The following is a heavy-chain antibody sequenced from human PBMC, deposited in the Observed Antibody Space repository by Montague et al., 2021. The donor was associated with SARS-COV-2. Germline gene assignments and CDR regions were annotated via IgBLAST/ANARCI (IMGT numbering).Heavy chain of an antibody. CDR3: ATVGALAGNSFDF. V-gene: IGHV4-59*02. Sequence: SETLSLTCTVSSGSVYGHYLAWIRQPPGKGLECIAYIFYTGATYYNPSLESRVAISVDTSKNQVALKVKSVTAADSAFYYCATVGALAGNSFDFWGPGTFVTVSS. D-gene: IGHD6-19*01. CDR1: SGSVYGHY. CDR2: IFYTGAT. J-gene: IGHJ3*01.